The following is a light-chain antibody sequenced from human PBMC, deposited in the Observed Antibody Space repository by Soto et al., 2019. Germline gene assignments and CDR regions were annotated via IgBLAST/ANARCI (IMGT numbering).Light chain of an antibody. J-gene: IGLJ2*01. V-gene: IGLV2-23*03. CDR2: EGT. CDR1: SSDVGTYNL. CDR3: CSYARSSTFI. Sequence: QSALTQPASVSGSPGQSITISCARTSSDVGTYNLVSWYQQHPGKAPKLMIYEGTKRPSGVSNRFSGSKSGNTASLTISGLQAEDEANYYCCSYARSSTFIFGGGTKVTVL.